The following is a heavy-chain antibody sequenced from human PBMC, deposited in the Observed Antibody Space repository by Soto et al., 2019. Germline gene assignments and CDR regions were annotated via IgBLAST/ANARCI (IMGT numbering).Heavy chain of an antibody. Sequence: SETLSLTCTVSGGSISSYYWSWIRQPPGKGLEWIGYIYYSGSTNYNPSLKSRVTISVDTSKNQFPLKLSSVTAAGTAVCYCARAGQQLDDAFDIWGQGTMVTVSS. J-gene: IGHJ3*02. D-gene: IGHD6-13*01. CDR3: ARAGQQLDDAFDI. CDR2: IYYSGST. V-gene: IGHV4-59*01. CDR1: GGSISSYY.